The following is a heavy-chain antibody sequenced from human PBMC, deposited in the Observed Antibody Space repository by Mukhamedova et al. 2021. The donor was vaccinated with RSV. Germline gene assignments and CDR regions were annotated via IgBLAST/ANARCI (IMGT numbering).Heavy chain of an antibody. Sequence: AVIWYDGSNKYYAESVKGRFTISRDNSKNTLYLQMNSLRAEDTAMYYCAKSSETAAGSSGSYPAFVIWGQGTMVTVSS. CDR3: AKSSETAAGSSGSYPAFVI. D-gene: IGHD1-26*01. CDR2: IWYDGSNK. V-gene: IGHV3-33*06. J-gene: IGHJ3*02.